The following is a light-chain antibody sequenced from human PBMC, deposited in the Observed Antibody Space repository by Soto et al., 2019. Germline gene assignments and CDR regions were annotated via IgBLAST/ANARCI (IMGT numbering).Light chain of an antibody. CDR2: ANN. J-gene: IGLJ1*01. CDR1: SSNIGAGYD. V-gene: IGLV1-40*01. CDR3: QSYDSSLNTFYV. Sequence: QSVLTQPPSVSGAPGQRVTISCTGGSSNIGAGYDVHWYQQLPGTGPKLLIYANNNRPSGVPDRFSGSKSGTSASLAITGLQAEDEADYYCQSYDSSLNTFYVFGTGTKV.